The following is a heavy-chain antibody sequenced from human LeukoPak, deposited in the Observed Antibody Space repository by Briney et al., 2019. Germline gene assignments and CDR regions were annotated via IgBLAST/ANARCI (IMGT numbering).Heavy chain of an antibody. D-gene: IGHD6-13*01. CDR1: GYTFTDYY. CDR3: AKLEGSAATSSD. J-gene: IGHJ4*02. Sequence: ASVKVSCKASGYTFTDYYIHWLRQAPGQGLEWVGRISPNGGGTIYAQKLQGRVTVTRDTSITTAYMELNRLTSDDTAVYFCAKLEGSAATSSDWGQGTLVTVSS. CDR2: ISPNGGGT. V-gene: IGHV1-2*06.